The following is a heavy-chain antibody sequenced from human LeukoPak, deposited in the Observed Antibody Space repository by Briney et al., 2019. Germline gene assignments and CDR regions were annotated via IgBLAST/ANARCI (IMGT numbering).Heavy chain of an antibody. CDR3: AKTYYYGSGSYPIGAFDI. D-gene: IGHD3-10*01. CDR2: ISSNGGST. V-gene: IGHV3-64*02. CDR1: GFTFSRFG. Sequence: GGSLRLSCATSGFTFSRFGMHWVRQAPGKGLEYVSAISSNGGSTYYADSVKGRFTISRDNSKNTLYLQMNSLRAEDTAVYYCAKTYYYGSGSYPIGAFDIWGQGTMVAVSS. J-gene: IGHJ3*02.